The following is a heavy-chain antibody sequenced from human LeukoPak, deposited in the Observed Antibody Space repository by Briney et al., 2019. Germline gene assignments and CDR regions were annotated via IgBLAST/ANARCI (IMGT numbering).Heavy chain of an antibody. V-gene: IGHV3-23*01. CDR1: GFTLSSYA. CDR2: ISDTGNT. J-gene: IGHJ4*02. CDR3: AKAPVTTCRGAFCYPFDY. D-gene: IGHD2-15*01. Sequence: QPRGSLRLSCAASGFTLSSYAMSWVRQAPGKGLEWVSAISDTGNTYHADSVKGRFTISRDSSKNTLFLQMNRLRPEDAAVYYCAKAPVTTCRGAFCYPFDYWGLGTLVTVSS.